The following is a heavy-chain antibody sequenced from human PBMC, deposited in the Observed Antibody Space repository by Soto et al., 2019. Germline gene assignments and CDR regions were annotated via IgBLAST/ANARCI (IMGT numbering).Heavy chain of an antibody. CDR2: FIPIFGTA. CDR1: GGTFSSYA. V-gene: IGHV1-69*12. CDR3: SRSFWSGDFDI. Sequence: QVQLVQSGAEVKKPGSSVKVSCKASGGTFSSYAISWVRQAPGQGLEWMGGFIPIFGTANYAQKFQGRVTITAVPSTSTADMQLSRLRSEDTRVYDCSRSFWSGDFDIWGQGTMVTVSS. J-gene: IGHJ3*02. D-gene: IGHD3-3*01.